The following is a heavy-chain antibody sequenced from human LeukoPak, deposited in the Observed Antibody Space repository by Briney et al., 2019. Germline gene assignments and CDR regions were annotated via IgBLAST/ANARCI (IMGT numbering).Heavy chain of an antibody. D-gene: IGHD6-13*01. CDR2: IASRADGGST. V-gene: IGHV3-15*07. CDR3: TTLAAGKFDY. J-gene: IGHJ4*02. Sequence: GGSLRLSCAASGFAFSNGWMNWVRRAPGKGLEWVGRIASRADGGSTHYAAPVKDRFIISRDDSKNTLYLQINSLKTEDTAVYYCTTLAAGKFDYWGQGTLVTVSS. CDR1: GFAFSNGW.